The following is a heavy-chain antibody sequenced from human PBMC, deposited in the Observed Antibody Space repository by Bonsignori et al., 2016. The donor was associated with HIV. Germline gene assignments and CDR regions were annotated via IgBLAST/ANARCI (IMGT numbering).Heavy chain of an antibody. CDR1: GFIFKNYG. V-gene: IGHV3-30*18. CDR2: ISSDGSNK. Sequence: GGSLRLSCAASGFIFKNYGVHWVRQTPGKGLEWVAVISSDGSNKHYVDAVKGRCTISRDNSKNMVYLQMNSLRGDDTAVYYCAKDPGKAVTDKGFYFDYWGQGTLVTVSS. CDR3: AKDPGKAVTDKGFYFDY. D-gene: IGHD6-19*01. J-gene: IGHJ4*02.